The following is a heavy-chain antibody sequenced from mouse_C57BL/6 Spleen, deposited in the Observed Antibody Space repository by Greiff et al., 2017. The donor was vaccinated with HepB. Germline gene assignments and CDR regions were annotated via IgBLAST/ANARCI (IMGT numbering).Heavy chain of an antibody. Sequence: QVQLKESGTELVKPGASVKLSCKASGYTFTSYWMHWVKQRPGQGLEWIGNINPSNGGTNYNEKFKSKATLTVDKSSSTAYMQLSSLTSEDSAVYYCARGDRGNYPYAMDYWGQGTSVTVSS. V-gene: IGHV1-53*01. CDR1: GYTFTSYW. D-gene: IGHD2-1*01. CDR3: ARGDRGNYPYAMDY. J-gene: IGHJ4*01. CDR2: INPSNGGT.